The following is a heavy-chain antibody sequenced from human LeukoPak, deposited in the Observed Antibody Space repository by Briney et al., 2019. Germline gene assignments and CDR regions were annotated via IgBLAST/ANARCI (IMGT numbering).Heavy chain of an antibody. CDR2: IYYSGST. Sequence: RPSETLSLTCTVSGGSISSSSYYWGWIRQPPGKGLEWIGYIYYSGSTNYNPSLKSRVTISVDTSKNQFSLKLSSVTAADTAVYYCARCYGDYVSWFDPWGQGTLVTVSS. V-gene: IGHV4-61*05. D-gene: IGHD4-17*01. J-gene: IGHJ5*02. CDR1: GGSISSSSYY. CDR3: ARCYGDYVSWFDP.